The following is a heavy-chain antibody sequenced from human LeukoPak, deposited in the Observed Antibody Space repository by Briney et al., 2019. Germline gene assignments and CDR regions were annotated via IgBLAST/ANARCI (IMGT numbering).Heavy chain of an antibody. CDR1: GGSISSSSYY. D-gene: IGHD6-6*01. J-gene: IGHJ5*02. V-gene: IGHV4-39*07. Sequence: PSETLSLTCTVSGGSISSSSYYWGWIRQPPGKGLEWIGSIYYSGSTYYNPSLKSRVTISVDTSKNQFSLKLSSVTAADTAVYYCAREKPSIAARSNWFDPWGQGTLVTVSS. CDR2: IYYSGST. CDR3: AREKPSIAARSNWFDP.